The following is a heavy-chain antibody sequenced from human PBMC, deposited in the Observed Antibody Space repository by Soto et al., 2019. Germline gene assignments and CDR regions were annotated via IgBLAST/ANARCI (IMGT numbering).Heavy chain of an antibody. CDR3: ARLDHSSGWYLVSGTGNWFHP. Sequence: QLQLQESGPGLVKPSETLSLTCTVSGGSISSSSYYWGWIRQPPGKGLGWIGSIYYSGSTNNNSSLKSRVALAVDTSKNQFHLKQSSVTGADAAVYYCARLDHSSGWYLVSGTGNWFHPWGQGTLVTASS. D-gene: IGHD6-19*01. J-gene: IGHJ5*02. CDR1: GGSISSSSYY. V-gene: IGHV4-39*01. CDR2: IYYSGST.